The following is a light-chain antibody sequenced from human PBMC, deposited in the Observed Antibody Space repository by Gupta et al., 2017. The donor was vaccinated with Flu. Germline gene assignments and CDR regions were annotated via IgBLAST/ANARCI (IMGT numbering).Light chain of an antibody. CDR3: QQLNGYPPYN. Sequence: DIQLTQSPSFLSASVGDRVTITCRASQGISSYLAWYQQKPGKAPKLLIYAASTLQSGVPSRFSGSGSGTEFTLTISSLQPEDFATYYCQQLNGYPPYNFGQGTKLEI. J-gene: IGKJ2*01. CDR1: QGISSY. V-gene: IGKV1-9*01. CDR2: AAS.